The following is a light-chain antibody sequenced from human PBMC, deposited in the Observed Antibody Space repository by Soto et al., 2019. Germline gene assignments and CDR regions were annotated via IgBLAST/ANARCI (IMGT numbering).Light chain of an antibody. CDR3: CSYAGSSTPNWV. V-gene: IGLV2-23*02. Sequence: ALTQPASVSGSPGQSITISCTGTSSDVGSYNLVSWYQQHPGKAPKLIIYEVNKRPSGVSDRFSGSKSGNTASLTISGLQAEDEADYYCCSYAGSSTPNWVFGGGTKLTVL. J-gene: IGLJ3*02. CDR1: SSDVGSYNL. CDR2: EVN.